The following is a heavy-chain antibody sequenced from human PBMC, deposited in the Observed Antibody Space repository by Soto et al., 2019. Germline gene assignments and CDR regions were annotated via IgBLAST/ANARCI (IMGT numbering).Heavy chain of an antibody. CDR3: ARLGFCSGGNCYSDWFDP. D-gene: IGHD2-15*01. CDR1: GGSISSSY. Sequence: SETLSLTCNVSGGSISSSYWSWIRQPPGKGLEYIGYIYFTGSTNYNPSLKSRVTISVDTSKTQFSLNLRSVTAADTAVYYCARLGFCSGGNCYSDWFDPWGQGTRVTVSS. V-gene: IGHV4-59*01. J-gene: IGHJ5*02. CDR2: IYFTGST.